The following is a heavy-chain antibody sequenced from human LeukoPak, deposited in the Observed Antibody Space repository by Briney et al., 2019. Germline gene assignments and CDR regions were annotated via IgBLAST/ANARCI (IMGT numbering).Heavy chain of an antibody. J-gene: IGHJ5*02. CDR3: ARAKRYSSSWQTINWFDP. CDR2: INHSGST. V-gene: IGHV4-34*01. CDR1: GGSFSGYY. Sequence: SETLSLTCAVYGGSFSGYYWSWIHQPPGKGLEWIGEINHSGSTNYNPSLKSRVTISVDTSKNQFSLKLSSVTAADTAVYYCARAKRYSSSWQTINWFDPWGQGTLVTVSS. D-gene: IGHD6-13*01.